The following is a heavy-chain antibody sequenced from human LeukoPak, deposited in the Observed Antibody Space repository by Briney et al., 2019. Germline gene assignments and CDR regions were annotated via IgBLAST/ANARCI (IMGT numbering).Heavy chain of an antibody. Sequence: GGSLRPSCAASGFTFSDYYMSWIRQAPGKGLEWVSYISSSGSTIYYADSVKGRFTISRDNAKNSLYLQMNSLRAEDTAVYYCASGFFSPTYFDYWGQGTLVTVSS. V-gene: IGHV3-11*04. CDR2: ISSSGSTI. D-gene: IGHD3-3*01. CDR1: GFTFSDYY. J-gene: IGHJ4*02. CDR3: ASGFFSPTYFDY.